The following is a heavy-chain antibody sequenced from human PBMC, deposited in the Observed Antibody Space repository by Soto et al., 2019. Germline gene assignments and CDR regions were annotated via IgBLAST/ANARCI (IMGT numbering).Heavy chain of an antibody. CDR1: GXTFSSYA. V-gene: IGHV1-69*13. J-gene: IGHJ4*02. CDR2: IIPIFGTA. CDR3: ARETGGNSRSFFDY. D-gene: IGHD2-21*02. Sequence: ASVKVCCTASGXTFSSYASSWVRQATGQGLEWMGGIIPIFGTANYAQKFQGRVTITADESASTAYMELSSLGSEDTAVYYCARETGGNSRSFFDYWGQGTLVTVSS.